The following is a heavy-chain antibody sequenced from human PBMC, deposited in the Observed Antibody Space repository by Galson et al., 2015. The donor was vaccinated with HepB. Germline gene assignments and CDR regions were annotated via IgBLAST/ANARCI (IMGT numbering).Heavy chain of an antibody. J-gene: IGHJ6*03. CDR1: GYTLTELS. D-gene: IGHD2-15*01. CDR3: ATYSASRTGDYYYYYMDV. V-gene: IGHV1-24*01. Sequence: SVKVSCKVSGYTLTELSMHWVRQAPGKGLEWMGGFDPEDGETIYAQKFQGRVTMTEDTSTDTAYMELSSLRSEDTAVYYCATYSASRTGDYYYYYMDVWGKGTTVTASS. CDR2: FDPEDGET.